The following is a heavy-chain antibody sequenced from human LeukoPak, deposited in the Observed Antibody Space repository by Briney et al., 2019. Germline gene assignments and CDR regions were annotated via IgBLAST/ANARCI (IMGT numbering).Heavy chain of an antibody. D-gene: IGHD3/OR15-3a*01. CDR3: ARVLAIFGLDTTDFYMDV. V-gene: IGHV4-34*11. CDR2: TSGSI. J-gene: IGHJ6*03. Sequence: SETLSLTCAVYGGSFSGYYWSWIRQPPGKGLEWTGYTSGSISDNPSLKSRVAVSVDPSQNQVSLSLTSVTAADTAVYYCARVLAIFGLDTTDFYMDVWGKGTTVTVSS. CDR1: GGSFSGYY.